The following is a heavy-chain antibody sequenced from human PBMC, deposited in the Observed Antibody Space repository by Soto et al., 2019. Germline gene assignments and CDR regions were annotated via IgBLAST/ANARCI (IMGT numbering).Heavy chain of an antibody. D-gene: IGHD3-22*01. CDR3: ARVGPAHYYDSSGYYSPLDY. CDR2: IIPMFGTT. V-gene: IGHV1-69*01. CDR1: GDTFSSYA. Sequence: QVQLVQSGAEVKKPGSSVKVSCKASGDTFSSYAINWVRQAPGQGLEWKGGIIPMFGTTNYAQKFKGSVTITAGESTSSVYMELSSLRSEDTAVYYCARVGPAHYYDSSGYYSPLDYWGQGSLVTVSS. J-gene: IGHJ4*02.